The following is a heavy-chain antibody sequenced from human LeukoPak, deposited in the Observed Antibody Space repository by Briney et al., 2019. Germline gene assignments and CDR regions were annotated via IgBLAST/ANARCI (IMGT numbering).Heavy chain of an antibody. CDR3: ARGLFYYGSGSSHDAFDI. J-gene: IGHJ3*02. CDR2: ISAYNGNT. CDR1: GYTFTSYG. Sequence: ASVKVSCKASGYTFTSYGISWVRQAPGQGLEWMGWISAYNGNTNYAQKLQGRVTMTTDTSTSTDYMELRSLRSDDTAVYYCARGLFYYGSGSSHDAFDIWGQGTMVTVSS. D-gene: IGHD3-10*01. V-gene: IGHV1-18*01.